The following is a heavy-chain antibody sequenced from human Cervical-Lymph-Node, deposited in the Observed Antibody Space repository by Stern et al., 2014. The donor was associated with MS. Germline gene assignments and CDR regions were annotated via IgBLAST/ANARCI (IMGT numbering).Heavy chain of an antibody. CDR1: GYTFTNYY. CDR2: IITSGGST. J-gene: IGHJ4*02. Sequence: VQLEESGAEVRKPGASVKLSCKASGYTFTNYYIHWVRQAPGEGLEWMGVIITSGGSTSYAQKFQDRVSFTRDTSTRTVDMDLSSLTSEDTAVYYCARGRDSSSGYSLDFWGQGTLVTVSS. CDR3: ARGRDSSSGYSLDF. V-gene: IGHV1-46*01. D-gene: IGHD5-12*01.